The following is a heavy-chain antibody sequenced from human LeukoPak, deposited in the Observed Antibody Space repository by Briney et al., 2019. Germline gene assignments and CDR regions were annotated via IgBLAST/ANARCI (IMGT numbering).Heavy chain of an antibody. V-gene: IGHV3-48*03. CDR2: ISSSGSTI. CDR1: GFTFSSYE. D-gene: IGHD6-13*01. J-gene: IGHJ4*02. CDR3: ARDLAAAAGY. Sequence: GGSLRLSCAASGFTFSSYEMNWFRQAPGKGLEWVSYISSSGSTIYYADSVKGRFTISRDNAKNSLYLQMNSLRAEDTAVYYCARDLAAAAGYWGQGTLVTVSS.